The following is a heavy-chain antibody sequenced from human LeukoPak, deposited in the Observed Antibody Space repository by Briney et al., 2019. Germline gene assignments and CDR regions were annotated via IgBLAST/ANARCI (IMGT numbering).Heavy chain of an antibody. J-gene: IGHJ4*02. D-gene: IGHD3-10*01. CDR3: ARDRMVRGGPETRFDY. V-gene: IGHV3-21*01. CDR2: ISSSSRYI. Sequence: PGGSLRLSCAASGFTFSSYSMTAVRQAPGKGLEWVSSISSSSRYIYYADSVKGRFTISGDNAKNSLYLQMNSLRAEDTAVYYCARDRMVRGGPETRFDYWGQGTLVSVSS. CDR1: GFTFSSYS.